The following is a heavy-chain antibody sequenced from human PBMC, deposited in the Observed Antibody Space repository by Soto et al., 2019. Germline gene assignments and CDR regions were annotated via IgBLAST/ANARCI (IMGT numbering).Heavy chain of an antibody. CDR2: IYYSGST. J-gene: IGHJ5*02. D-gene: IGHD3-22*01. V-gene: IGHV4-59*01. Sequence: SETLSLSCTVSGGSISSYYWSWIRQPPGKGLEWIGYIYYSGSTNYNPSLKSRVTISVDTSKNQFSLKLSSVTAADTAVYYCARASIEYDSSGYYYNWFDPWGQGTLVTVSS. CDR3: ARASIEYDSSGYYYNWFDP. CDR1: GGSISSYY.